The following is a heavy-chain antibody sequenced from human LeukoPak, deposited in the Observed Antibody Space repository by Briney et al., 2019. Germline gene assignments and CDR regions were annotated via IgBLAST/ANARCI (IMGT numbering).Heavy chain of an antibody. J-gene: IGHJ6*03. Sequence: GGSLRLSCAASGFTFSSYAMSWVRQAPGKGLEWVSAISGSGGSTYYADSVKGRFTISRDNSKNTLYLQMNSLRAEDTAVYYCARNAAGESGIPGYYYMDVWGKGTTVTVSS. V-gene: IGHV3-23*01. D-gene: IGHD7-27*01. CDR1: GFTFSSYA. CDR3: ARNAAGESGIPGYYYMDV. CDR2: ISGSGGST.